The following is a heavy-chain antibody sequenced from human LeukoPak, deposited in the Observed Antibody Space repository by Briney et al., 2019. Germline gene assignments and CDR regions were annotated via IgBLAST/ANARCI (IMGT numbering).Heavy chain of an antibody. D-gene: IGHD3-16*01. V-gene: IGHV4-61*02. Sequence: SQTLSLTCTVSDGSISSGSYYWSWIRQPAGKELEWIGRIYTTGSTNYSPSLKSRVTISADTSKNQFSLKLSSVTAADTAVYYCARDNPFKYDYVNWGQGTLVTVSS. CDR3: ARDNPFKYDYVN. CDR1: DGSISSGSYY. CDR2: IYTTGST. J-gene: IGHJ4*02.